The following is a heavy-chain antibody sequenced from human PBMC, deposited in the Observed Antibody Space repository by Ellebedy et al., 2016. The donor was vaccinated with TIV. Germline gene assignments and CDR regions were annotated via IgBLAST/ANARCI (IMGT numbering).Heavy chain of an antibody. J-gene: IGHJ6*02. CDR3: ARDGLMAGTYYGMDV. CDR1: GGSISSSSYY. V-gene: IGHV4-39*07. D-gene: IGHD1-1*01. CDR2: IYYSGST. Sequence: SETLSLTCTVSGGSISSSSYYWGWIRQPPGKGLEWIGSIYYSGSTYYNPSLKSRVTISVDKSKNQFSLKLSSVTAADTAVYYCARDGLMAGTYYGMDVWGQGTTVTVSS.